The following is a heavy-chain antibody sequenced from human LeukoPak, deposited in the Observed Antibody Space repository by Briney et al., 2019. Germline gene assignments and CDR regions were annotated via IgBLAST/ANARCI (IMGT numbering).Heavy chain of an antibody. CDR3: ARDSIAAAKPYYYYGMDV. D-gene: IGHD6-13*01. CDR2: INHSGST. CDR1: GGSFSGYY. J-gene: IGHJ6*04. V-gene: IGHV4-34*01. Sequence: SETLSFTCAVYGGSFSGYYWSWIRQPPGKGLEWIGEINHSGSTNYNPSLKSRVTISVDTSKNQFSLKLSSVTAADTAVYYCARDSIAAAKPYYYYGMDVWGKGTTVTVSS.